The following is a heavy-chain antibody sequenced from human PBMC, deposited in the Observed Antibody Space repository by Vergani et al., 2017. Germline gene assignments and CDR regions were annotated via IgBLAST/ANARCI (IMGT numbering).Heavy chain of an antibody. CDR1: GFTFDEYG. D-gene: IGHD2-2*01. CDR2: IWYDGSNK. J-gene: IGHJ4*02. Sequence: VQLVESGGGVVRPGGSLRLSCAASGFTFDEYGMSWVRQAPGKGLEWVAVIWYDGSNKYYADSVKGRFTISRDNSKNTLYLQMNSLRSEDTAVYYCARTSSTPYCSSTSCHLDYWGQGTLVTVSS. V-gene: IGHV3-33*08. CDR3: ARTSSTPYCSSTSCHLDY.